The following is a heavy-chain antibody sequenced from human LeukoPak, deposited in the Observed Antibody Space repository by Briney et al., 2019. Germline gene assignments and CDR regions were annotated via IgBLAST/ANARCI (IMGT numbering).Heavy chain of an antibody. CDR1: GYTFTSYD. V-gene: IGHV1-69*04. Sequence: SVKVSCKASGYTFTSYDINWVRQAPGQGLEWMGRIIPILGIANYAQKFQGRVTITADKSTSTAYMELSSLRSEDTAVYYCARDAGSYRFDPWGQGTLVTVSS. D-gene: IGHD3-10*01. CDR2: IIPILGIA. CDR3: ARDAGSYRFDP. J-gene: IGHJ5*02.